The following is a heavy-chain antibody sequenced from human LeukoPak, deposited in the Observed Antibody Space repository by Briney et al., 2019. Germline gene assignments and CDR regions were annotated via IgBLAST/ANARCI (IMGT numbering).Heavy chain of an antibody. CDR3: ARDKEAAVDFWSGYYPL. V-gene: IGHV3-7*01. CDR1: GFIFSSYW. Sequence: GGSLRLSCAASGFIFSSYWMGWVRQAPGKGLEWVANIKRDGSERYYEDSVKGRFTISRDNAQNSLYLQMNSLRDEDTGVYYCARDKEAAVDFWSGYYPLWGQGTLVTVSS. J-gene: IGHJ4*02. D-gene: IGHD3-3*01. CDR2: IKRDGSER.